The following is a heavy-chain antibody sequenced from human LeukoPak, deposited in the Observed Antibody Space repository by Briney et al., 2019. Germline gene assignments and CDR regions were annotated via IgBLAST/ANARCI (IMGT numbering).Heavy chain of an antibody. Sequence: SETLSLTCTVSGGSISSSSYYWGWIRQPPGKGLEWIGSIYYSGSTYYNPSLKSRVTISVDTSKNQFSLKLSSVTTADTAVYYCARLIVVDAFDIWGQGTMVTVSS. J-gene: IGHJ3*02. CDR2: IYYSGST. CDR3: ARLIVVDAFDI. CDR1: GGSISSSSYY. D-gene: IGHD3-22*01. V-gene: IGHV4-39*07.